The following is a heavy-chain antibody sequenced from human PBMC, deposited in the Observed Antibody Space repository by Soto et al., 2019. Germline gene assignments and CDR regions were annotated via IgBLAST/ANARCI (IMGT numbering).Heavy chain of an antibody. CDR1: GFTFSSYD. CDR2: IGTAGDT. V-gene: IGHV3-13*04. CDR3: ARRLGTMIRGLIIYYYAMDG. D-gene: IGHD3-10*01. Sequence: GVLRLSCAASGFTFSSYDMHWVRQATGKGLEWVSAIGTAGDTYYPGSVKGRFTISRENAKNSLYLQMNSLRAGDTAVYYCARRLGTMIRGLIIYYYAMDGWGQGTRVTVSS. J-gene: IGHJ6*02.